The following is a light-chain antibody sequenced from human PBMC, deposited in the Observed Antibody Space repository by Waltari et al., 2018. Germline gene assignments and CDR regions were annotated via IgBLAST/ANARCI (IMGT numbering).Light chain of an antibody. J-gene: IGKJ4*01. V-gene: IGKV4-1*01. CDR2: WAS. Sequence: DIVMTQSPESLAVSLGERATINCKYSESVLYSRNNKDHLAWYQQKPGQRPKLLIYWASTRESGVPDRFSGSGSETEFTLTINSLQAEDVAVYYCQQYYNTPLTFGGGTKVEIK. CDR1: ESVLYSRNNKDH. CDR3: QQYYNTPLT.